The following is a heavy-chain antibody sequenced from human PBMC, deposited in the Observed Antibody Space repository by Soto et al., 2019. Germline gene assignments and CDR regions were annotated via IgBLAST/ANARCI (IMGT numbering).Heavy chain of an antibody. Sequence: QVQLQESGPGLVKPSQTLSLTCTVSGGSINSGGYYWTWIRQHPGKGLEWIGNVYYSGSTHYNPSLKSRVTTSVDTSKNQFSLKLTSVTAADTAVYYCARESRRDAYMLDRWGQGTLVTVSS. J-gene: IGHJ5*02. CDR3: ARESRRDAYMLDR. V-gene: IGHV4-31*03. CDR1: GGSINSGGYY. D-gene: IGHD2-2*01. CDR2: VYYSGST.